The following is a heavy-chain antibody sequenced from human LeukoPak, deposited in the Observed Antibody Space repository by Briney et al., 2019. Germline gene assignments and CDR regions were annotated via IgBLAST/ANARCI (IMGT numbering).Heavy chain of an antibody. V-gene: IGHV4-31*03. J-gene: IGHJ4*02. CDR2: IYYSGST. D-gene: IGHD6-13*01. CDR1: GGSISSGGYY. Sequence: SQTLSLTCTVSGGSISSGGYYWSWIRQHPGKGLEWIGYIYYSGSTYHNPSLKSRVTISVDTSKNQFSLKLSSVTAADTAVYYCARDSKAAAGAYFDYWGQGTLVTVSS. CDR3: ARDSKAAAGAYFDY.